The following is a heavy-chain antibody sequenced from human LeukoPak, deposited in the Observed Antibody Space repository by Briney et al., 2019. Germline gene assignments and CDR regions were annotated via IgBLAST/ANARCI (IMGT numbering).Heavy chain of an antibody. CDR1: GFTFSSYW. V-gene: IGHV3-7*01. Sequence: GGSLRLSCAASGFTFSSYWMSWVRQAPGKGLEWVANIKQDGSEKYYVDSVKGRFTISRDNAKNSLYLQMNSLRAEDTAVYYCAAVEREYFDTSGYYDYWGQGTLVTVSS. D-gene: IGHD3-22*01. CDR2: IKQDGSEK. J-gene: IGHJ4*02. CDR3: AAVEREYFDTSGYYDY.